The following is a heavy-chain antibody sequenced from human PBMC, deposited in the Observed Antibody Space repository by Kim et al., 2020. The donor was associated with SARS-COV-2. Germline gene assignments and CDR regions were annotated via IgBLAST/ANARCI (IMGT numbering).Heavy chain of an antibody. D-gene: IGHD2-15*01. J-gene: IGHJ5*02. Sequence: GGSLRHSCAASGFTFSSYAMSWVRQAPGKGLEWVSAISGSGGSTYYADSVKGRFTISRDNSKNTLYLQMNSLRAEDTAVYYCAIKRGYCSGGSCHGWFDPWGQGTLVTVSS. CDR2: ISGSGGST. V-gene: IGHV3-23*01. CDR1: GFTFSSYA. CDR3: AIKRGYCSGGSCHGWFDP.